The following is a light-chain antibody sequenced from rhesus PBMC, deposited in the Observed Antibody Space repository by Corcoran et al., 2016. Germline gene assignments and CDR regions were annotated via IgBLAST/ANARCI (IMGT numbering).Light chain of an antibody. J-gene: IGKJ4*01. V-gene: IGKV1S14*01. CDR3: QQHNSYPLT. CDR2: DEY. Sequence: DIQMTQYPSSLSASVGDTVTITCRASQGMSNYLAWYQQKPGKAPKPLIYDEYNLESGVPSRFSGSGSGTNFTFTISSLQPEDFAIYYCQQHNSYPLTFGGGTKVEIK. CDR1: QGMSNY.